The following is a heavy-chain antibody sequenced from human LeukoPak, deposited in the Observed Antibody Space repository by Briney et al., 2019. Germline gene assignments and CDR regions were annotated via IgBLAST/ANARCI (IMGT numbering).Heavy chain of an antibody. J-gene: IGHJ4*02. CDR1: GYYNRNGDY. V-gene: IGHV4-38-2*01. CDR3: ARNSSSGFFDY. CDR2: MYNSVSI. D-gene: IGHD6-6*01. Sequence: SSETLSLTCVVSGYYNRNGDYRGWIRQSPGKGLEWIASMYNSVSIHYNPSLKSRVTILVDTSKNEFSLKMRSVTAADTAVYYCARNSSSGFFDYWGQGTLATVSS.